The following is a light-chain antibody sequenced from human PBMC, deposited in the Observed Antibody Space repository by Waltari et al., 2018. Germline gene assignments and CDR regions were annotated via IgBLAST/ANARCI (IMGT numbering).Light chain of an antibody. CDR3: QAWDSSTAV. Sequence: GQTASITCSGDKLGDKYACWYQQKPGQSPVLVIYQDSKRPSGIPERFSGSNSGNTATLTISGTQAMDEADYYCQAWDSSTAVFGGGTKLTVL. CDR2: QDS. J-gene: IGLJ2*01. CDR1: KLGDKY. V-gene: IGLV3-1*01.